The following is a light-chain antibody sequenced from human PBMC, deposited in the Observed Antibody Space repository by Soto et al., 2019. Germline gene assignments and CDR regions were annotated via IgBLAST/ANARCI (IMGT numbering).Light chain of an antibody. CDR3: TSYVGNDIWV. V-gene: IGLV2-8*01. J-gene: IGLJ3*02. CDR2: EVT. Sequence: QSVLTQPPSASGSHGQSVTISCTGTSSDVGAYKYVSWYQQYPGKAPKLMIYEVTKRPSGVPDRFSGSKSGNTASLTVSGLQAEDEADYYCTSYVGNDIWVFGGGTNVTVL. CDR1: SSDVGAYKY.